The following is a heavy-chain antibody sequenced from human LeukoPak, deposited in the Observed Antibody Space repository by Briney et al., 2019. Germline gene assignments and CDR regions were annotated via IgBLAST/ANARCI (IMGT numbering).Heavy chain of an antibody. V-gene: IGHV1-69*01. D-gene: IGHD1-26*01. CDR2: IIPLFVRA. Sequence: SVKVSCKSSGGTFSSYALSWVRQAPGEGLDWMGGIIPLFVRANYAEKFQGRLTITADESTNTAYMELSSLTSEDTAVYYCSRVSGTYSGVAFDICGQGTMVTVST. J-gene: IGHJ3*02. CDR1: GGTFSSYA. CDR3: SRVSGTYSGVAFDI.